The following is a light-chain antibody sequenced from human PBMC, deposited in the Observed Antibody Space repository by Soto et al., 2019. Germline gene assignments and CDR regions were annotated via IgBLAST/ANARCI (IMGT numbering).Light chain of an antibody. CDR3: GTWDNSLSAVV. CDR1: SSNIGNNY. J-gene: IGLJ2*01. Sequence: QAVLTQPPSVSAAPGQKVTISCSGSSSNIGNNYVSWYQQLPGTAPKLLIYENNKRPSGIPDRFSGSKSATSATLGITGLQTGDEADYYCGTWDNSLSAVVFGGGTKVTVL. V-gene: IGLV1-51*02. CDR2: ENN.